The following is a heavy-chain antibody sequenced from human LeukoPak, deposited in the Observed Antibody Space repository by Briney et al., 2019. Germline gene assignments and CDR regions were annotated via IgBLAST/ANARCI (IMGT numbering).Heavy chain of an antibody. V-gene: IGHV3-21*04. CDR3: EKGHDYGDYGPDF. CDR2: ISSSSSYI. D-gene: IGHD4-17*01. CDR1: GFTFSSYS. Sequence: GGSLRLSCAASGFTFSSYSVNWVRQAPGKGLEWVSSISSSSSYIYYADSVKGRFTVSRDNAKNSLHLQMNSLRAEDTALYYCEKGHDYGDYGPDFWGQGTLVTVSS. J-gene: IGHJ4*02.